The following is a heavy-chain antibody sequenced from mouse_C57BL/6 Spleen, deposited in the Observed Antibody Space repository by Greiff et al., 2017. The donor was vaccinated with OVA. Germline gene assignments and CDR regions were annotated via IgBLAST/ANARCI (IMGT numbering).Heavy chain of an antibody. CDR3: ARWAGSSSYWYFDV. CDR1: GFTFTDYY. V-gene: IGHV7-3*01. Sequence: DVQLVESGGGLVQPGGSLSLSCAASGFTFTDYYMSWVRQPPGKALEWLGFIRNKANGYTTEYSASVKGRFTISRDNSQSILYLQMNALRAEDSATYYCARWAGSSSYWYFDVWGTGTTVTVSS. D-gene: IGHD1-1*01. CDR2: IRNKANGYTT. J-gene: IGHJ1*03.